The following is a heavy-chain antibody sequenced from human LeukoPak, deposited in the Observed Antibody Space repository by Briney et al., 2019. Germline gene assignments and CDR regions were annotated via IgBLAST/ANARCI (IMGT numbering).Heavy chain of an antibody. D-gene: IGHD4-23*01. CDR1: RFTFSSYS. V-gene: IGHV3-23*01. Sequence: GGSLRLSCAASRFTFSSYSMNWVRQAPGKGLEWVSAISGSGTTTYYADSVKGRFTISRDNSKNTLYLQMNSLRAEDTAVYYCATLLYGGNLNWFDPWGQGTLVTVSS. J-gene: IGHJ5*02. CDR3: ATLLYGGNLNWFDP. CDR2: ISGSGTTT.